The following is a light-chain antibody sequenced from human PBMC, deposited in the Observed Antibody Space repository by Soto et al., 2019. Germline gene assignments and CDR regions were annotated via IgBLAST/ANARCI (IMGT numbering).Light chain of an antibody. Sequence: DIQLTLSPSFLSASVGDRVTITCRASQGISSYLAWYQQKPGKAPKLLIYAASTLQSGVPSRFSGSGSGTEFTLTISSLQPEDFATYYCQQLNSYPITFGQGTRLEIK. CDR3: QQLNSYPIT. CDR2: AAS. CDR1: QGISSY. J-gene: IGKJ5*01. V-gene: IGKV1-9*01.